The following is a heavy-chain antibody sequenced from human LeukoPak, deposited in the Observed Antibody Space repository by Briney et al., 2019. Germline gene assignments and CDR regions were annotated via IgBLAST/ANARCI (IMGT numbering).Heavy chain of an antibody. CDR2: LYYSGTT. Sequence: PSETLSLTCTVSGGSISSYYWSWIRQPPGKGLEWIGYLYYSGTTNYNPSLESRVTISVDTSKNQFSLKLTSVTAADTAVYYCARDSRLPSGGGWFDPWGQGTLVTVSS. CDR3: ARDSRLPSGGGWFDP. V-gene: IGHV4-59*01. CDR1: GGSISSYY. J-gene: IGHJ5*02. D-gene: IGHD6-19*01.